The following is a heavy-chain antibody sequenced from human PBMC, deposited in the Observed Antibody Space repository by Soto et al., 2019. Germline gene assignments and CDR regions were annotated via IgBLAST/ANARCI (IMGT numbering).Heavy chain of an antibody. CDR3: TTDGAATIGFDY. J-gene: IGHJ4*02. V-gene: IGHV3-15*01. CDR2: IKSKTDGGTT. CDR1: GFTFSNAW. D-gene: IGHD5-12*01. Sequence: EVQLVESGGGLVKPGGSLRLSCAASGFTFSNAWMSWVRQAPGKGLEWVGRIKSKTDGGTTDYAAPVKSRFTISRYESKNSQYLQMNSLETEDTAVYYCTTDGAATIGFDYWGQGTLVTVSS.